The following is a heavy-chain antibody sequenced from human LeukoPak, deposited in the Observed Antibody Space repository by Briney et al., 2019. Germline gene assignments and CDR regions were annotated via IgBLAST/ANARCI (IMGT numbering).Heavy chain of an antibody. CDR2: ISGSGGST. Sequence: GGSLRLSCAASGFTFSSYAMSWARQAPGKGLEWVSAISGSGGSTYYADSVKGRFTISRDNSKNTLYLQMNSLRAEDTAVYYCAKDRGGYSYGSYFDYWGQGTLVTVSS. CDR1: GFTFSSYA. D-gene: IGHD5-18*01. V-gene: IGHV3-23*01. CDR3: AKDRGGYSYGSYFDY. J-gene: IGHJ4*02.